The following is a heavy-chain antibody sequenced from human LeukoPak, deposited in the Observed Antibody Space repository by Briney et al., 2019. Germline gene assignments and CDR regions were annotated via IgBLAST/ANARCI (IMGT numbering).Heavy chain of an antibody. CDR2: MHPGNGNT. V-gene: IGHV1-2*02. Sequence: ASVKVSCKASGYRFISNYIQWVRQAPGLGPEWMGWMHPGNGNTRYAEKFQGRVTMTRDTSINTAYMDLSSLRSDDTAVYYCAREGSYCVGGDCYSFDFWGEGTLITVSS. J-gene: IGHJ4*02. CDR3: AREGSYCVGGDCYSFDF. D-gene: IGHD2-21*02. CDR1: GYRFISNY.